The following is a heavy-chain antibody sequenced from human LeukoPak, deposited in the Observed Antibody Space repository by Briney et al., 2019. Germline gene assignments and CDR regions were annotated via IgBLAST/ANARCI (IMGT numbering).Heavy chain of an antibody. CDR2: ISSSSSTI. V-gene: IGHV3-48*01. Sequence: GGSLRLSCAASGFTFSHYSMNWVRQAPGKGLEWVSSISSSSSTIYYADSVKGRFTISRDNAKNSLYLQMNSLRAEDTAVYYCARAGRYSYDSSGYYYDAFDIWGQGTMVTVSS. CDR3: ARAGRYSYDSSGYYYDAFDI. CDR1: GFTFSHYS. J-gene: IGHJ3*02. D-gene: IGHD3-22*01.